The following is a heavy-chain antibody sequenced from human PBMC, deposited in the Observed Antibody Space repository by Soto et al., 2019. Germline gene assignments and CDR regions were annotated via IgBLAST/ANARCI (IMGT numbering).Heavy chain of an antibody. V-gene: IGHV4-39*01. D-gene: IGHD2-21*02. CDR1: GGSISSKDYY. Sequence: QLQLQESGPGLVKPSETLSLTCTVSGGSISSKDYYWGWMRQPPGKGLEWIGSNYSGTTYYNPSLKSRVTVSVDTSKNQGSLELASVAAADTAVYYCARQGPPVTDTYYFEYWGQGTLVTVSS. CDR2: NYSGTT. CDR3: ARQGPPVTDTYYFEY. J-gene: IGHJ4*02.